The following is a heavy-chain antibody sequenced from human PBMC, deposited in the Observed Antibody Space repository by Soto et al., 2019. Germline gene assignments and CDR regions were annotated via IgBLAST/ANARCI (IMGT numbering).Heavy chain of an antibody. CDR2: IYYSEST. Sequence: SETLSLTCTVSGGSVSSGSYYWSWIRQPPGKGLEWIGYIYYSESTNYNPSLKSRVTISVDTSKNQFSLKLSSVTAADTAVYYCAKGSSGHYDSFDYWGQGSLVTVSS. CDR3: AKGSSGHYDSFDY. CDR1: GGSVSSGSYY. J-gene: IGHJ4*02. V-gene: IGHV4-61*01. D-gene: IGHD3-22*01.